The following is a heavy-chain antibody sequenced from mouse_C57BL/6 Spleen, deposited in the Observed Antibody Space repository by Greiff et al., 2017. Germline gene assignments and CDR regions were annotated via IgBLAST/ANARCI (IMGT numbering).Heavy chain of an antibody. CDR2: IYPGSGST. Sequence: QVQLQQSGAELVKPGASVKMSCKASGYTFTSYWITWVKQRPGQGLEWIGDIYPGSGSTNYNEKFKSKATLTVDTSSSTAYMQLSSLTSEDSAVYYCARGVTTRGVGYAMDYWGQGTSVTVSS. V-gene: IGHV1-55*01. CDR3: ARGVTTRGVGYAMDY. J-gene: IGHJ4*01. D-gene: IGHD2-2*01. CDR1: GYTFTSYW.